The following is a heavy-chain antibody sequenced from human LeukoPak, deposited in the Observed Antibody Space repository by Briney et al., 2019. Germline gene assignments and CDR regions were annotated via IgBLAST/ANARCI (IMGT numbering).Heavy chain of an antibody. V-gene: IGHV4-59*08. D-gene: IGHD6-19*01. CDR2: IYYSGST. Sequence: PSETLSLTCTVSGGSISSYYWSWIRQPPGKGLEWIGYIYYSGSTNYNPSLKSRVTISVDTSKNQFSLKLRSVTAADTAVYYCARHSGIAVAGADFDYWGQGTLVTVSS. J-gene: IGHJ4*02. CDR1: GGSISSYY. CDR3: ARHSGIAVAGADFDY.